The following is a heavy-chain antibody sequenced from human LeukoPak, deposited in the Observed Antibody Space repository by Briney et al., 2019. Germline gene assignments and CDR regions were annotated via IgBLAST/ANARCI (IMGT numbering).Heavy chain of an antibody. V-gene: IGHV4-59*01. CDR1: GGSISSYY. J-gene: IGHJ4*02. D-gene: IGHD6-19*01. Sequence: SETLSLTCTVSGGSISSYYWSWIRQPPGKGLDWIGYIYYSGSTNYNPSLKSRVTISVDTSKNQFSLKLSSVTAADTAVYYCAGVLSSGWSDPLFDYWGQGTLVTVSS. CDR3: AGVLSSGWSDPLFDY. CDR2: IYYSGST.